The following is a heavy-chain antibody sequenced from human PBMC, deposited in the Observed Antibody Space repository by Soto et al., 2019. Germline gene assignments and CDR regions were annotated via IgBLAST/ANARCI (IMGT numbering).Heavy chain of an antibody. CDR1: GGSFSSNY. V-gene: IGHV4-59*01. Sequence: QVQLQESGPGLVKPSETLSLTCTVSGGSFSSNYWSWIRQPPGKGLEWIGYVYYSGSTNYNPTLTSRVSMSVYTSKNQFSLRLSSVNAADTAVYYCARLPRLGDAFDIWGQGTVVTVSS. CDR3: ARLPRLGDAFDI. J-gene: IGHJ3*02. D-gene: IGHD3-9*01. CDR2: VYYSGST.